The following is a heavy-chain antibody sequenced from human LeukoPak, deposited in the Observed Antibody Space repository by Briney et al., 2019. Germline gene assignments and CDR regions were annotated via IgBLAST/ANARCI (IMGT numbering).Heavy chain of an antibody. J-gene: IGHJ6*04. V-gene: IGHV3-21*01. CDR3: AELGITMIGGV. CDR1: GFTFSTYW. Sequence: GGSLRLSCAASGFTFSTYWMSWVRQAPGKGLEWVSSISTSSSYIYYADSVKGRFTISRDNAKNSLYLQMNSLRAEDTAVYYCAELGITMIGGVWGKGTTVTISS. CDR2: ISTSSSYI. D-gene: IGHD3-10*02.